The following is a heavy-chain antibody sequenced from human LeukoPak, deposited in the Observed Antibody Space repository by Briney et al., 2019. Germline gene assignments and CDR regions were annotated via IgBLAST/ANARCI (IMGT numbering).Heavy chain of an antibody. J-gene: IGHJ4*02. Sequence: GASVTVSFKASGYPFISYDINWVRQATGQGLEWMGWMNPNSGNTGYAQRFQGRVTMTRNTSISTAYMEVSSLRSEDTAMYFCARGRGYSNGWFEADDYWGQGTLVTVSS. D-gene: IGHD6-19*01. CDR3: ARGRGYSNGWFEADDY. V-gene: IGHV1-8*01. CDR2: MNPNSGNT. CDR1: GYPFISYD.